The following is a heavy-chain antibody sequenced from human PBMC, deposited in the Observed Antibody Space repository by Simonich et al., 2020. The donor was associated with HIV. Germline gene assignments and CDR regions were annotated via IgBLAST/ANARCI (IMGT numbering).Heavy chain of an antibody. CDR3: ARVPSEQQLDPFDY. D-gene: IGHD6-13*01. J-gene: IGHJ4*02. Sequence: QVQLVESGGGVVQPGRSLRLSCAASGFTFSSYGMHWVRQAPGKGLGWVAVRWYDGNNKYYADSVKGRFTISRDNSKNTLYLQMNSRRAEDTAVYYCARVPSEQQLDPFDYWGQGTLVTVSS. CDR1: GFTFSSYG. V-gene: IGHV3-33*01. CDR2: RWYDGNNK.